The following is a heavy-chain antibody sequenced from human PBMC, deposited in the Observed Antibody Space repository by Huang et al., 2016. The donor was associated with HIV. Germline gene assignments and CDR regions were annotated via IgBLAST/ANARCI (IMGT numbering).Heavy chain of an antibody. CDR3: ARLDTARNYYYYGLDV. J-gene: IGHJ6*02. V-gene: IGHV5-51*01. D-gene: IGHD5-18*01. CDR1: GYSFAKYW. CDR2: SYPDDSDT. Sequence: EEQLVQSGAEVKKPGESLKISCEGSGYSFAKYWIGWVRQMPGKGLEWMGISYPDDSDTSYSPSFQGQVSISADKSISTAYLQWSSLKASDTAMYYCARLDTARNYYYYGLDVWGQGTSVIVSS.